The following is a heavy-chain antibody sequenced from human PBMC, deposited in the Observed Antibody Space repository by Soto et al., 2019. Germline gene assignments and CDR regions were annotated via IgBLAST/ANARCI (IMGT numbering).Heavy chain of an antibody. V-gene: IGHV3-23*01. Sequence: AGGSLRLSCAASGFTFSSYAMSWVRQAPGKGLEWVSAISGSGGSTYYADSVKGRFTISRDNSKNTLYLQMNSLRAEDTAVYYCARDPSDLYCYYMDVWGKGTTVTVSS. J-gene: IGHJ6*03. CDR3: ARDPSDLYCYYMDV. CDR1: GFTFSSYA. CDR2: ISGSGGST.